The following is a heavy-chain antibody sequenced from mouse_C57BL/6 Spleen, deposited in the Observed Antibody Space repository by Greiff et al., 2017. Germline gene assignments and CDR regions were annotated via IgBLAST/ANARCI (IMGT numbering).Heavy chain of an antibody. V-gene: IGHV1-53*01. CDR1: GYTFTSYW. D-gene: IGHD3-2*02. J-gene: IGHJ3*01. Sequence: VHLQQPGTELVKPGASVKLSCKASGYTFTSYWMHWVKQRPGQGLEWIGNINPSNGGTNYNEKFKSKATLTVDKSSSTAYMQLSSLTSEDSAVYYCASPGKDSSGYVGFAYWGQGTLVTVSA. CDR3: ASPGKDSSGYVGFAY. CDR2: INPSNGGT.